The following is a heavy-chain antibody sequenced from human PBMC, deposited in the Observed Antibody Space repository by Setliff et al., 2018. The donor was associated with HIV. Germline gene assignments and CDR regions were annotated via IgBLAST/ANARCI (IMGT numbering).Heavy chain of an antibody. Sequence: SETLSLTCTVSGGSISSYYWSWIRQPPGKGLEWIGYIYYSGSTNYNPSLKGRVTISVDTSKNQFSLNLSSVTAADTAVYYCAREVRWELPQGFDHWGQGSQVTVS. CDR3: AREVRWELPQGFDH. D-gene: IGHD1-26*01. CDR2: IYYSGST. CDR1: GGSISSYY. J-gene: IGHJ4*02. V-gene: IGHV4-59*12.